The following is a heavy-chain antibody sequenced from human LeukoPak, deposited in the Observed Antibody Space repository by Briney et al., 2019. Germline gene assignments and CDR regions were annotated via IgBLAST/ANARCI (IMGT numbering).Heavy chain of an antibody. J-gene: IGHJ6*02. D-gene: IGHD3-3*01. V-gene: IGHV3-30*03. CDR1: GFTFSSYG. CDR2: ISYDGSNK. CDR3: ARAPGVRFLEWFRRPYYYYGMDV. Sequence: GRSLRLSCAASGFTFSSYGMHWVRQAPGKGLEWVAVISYDGSNKYYADSVKGRFTISRDNSKNTPYLQMNSLRAEDTAVYYCARAPGVRFLEWFRRPYYYYGMDVWGQGTTVTVSS.